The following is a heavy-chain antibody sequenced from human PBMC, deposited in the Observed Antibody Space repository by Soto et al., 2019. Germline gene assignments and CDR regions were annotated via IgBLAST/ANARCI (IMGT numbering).Heavy chain of an antibody. V-gene: IGHV1-3*01. CDR1: GYTFTSYA. Sequence: QVQLVQSGAEVKKPGASVKVSCQASGYTFTSYAMHWVRQAPGQRLEWMVWINAGNGNTKYSQKFQGRVTITRDTSASTAYMELSSLRSEDTAVYYCARAPSWYNFDYWGQGTLVTVSS. J-gene: IGHJ4*02. CDR2: INAGNGNT. CDR3: ARAPSWYNFDY. D-gene: IGHD6-13*01.